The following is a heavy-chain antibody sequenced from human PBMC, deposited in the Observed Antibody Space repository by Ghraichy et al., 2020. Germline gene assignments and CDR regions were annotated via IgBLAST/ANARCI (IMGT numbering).Heavy chain of an antibody. D-gene: IGHD3-10*01. V-gene: IGHV1-2*02. J-gene: IGHJ4*02. Sequence: ASVKVSCKASGYTFTGHHIHWVRQAPGQGLEWMGLIDPNSGYTKFAQRFQARVTMTTDTAIGTAYMELSTLRSDDTAVYYCARAGGMVRLDYWGQGTLVTVSS. CDR2: IDPNSGYT. CDR1: GYTFTGHH. CDR3: ARAGGMVRLDY.